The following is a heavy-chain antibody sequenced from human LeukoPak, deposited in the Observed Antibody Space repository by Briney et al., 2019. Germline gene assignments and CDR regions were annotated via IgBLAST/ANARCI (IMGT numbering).Heavy chain of an antibody. J-gene: IGHJ4*02. CDR3: ARVESYLFDY. CDR1: GGSISSGSYY. V-gene: IGHV4-61*02. CDR2: IYTSGST. D-gene: IGHD1-1*01. Sequence: SQTLSLTCTVSGGSISSGSYYWSWIRPPAGKGLEWIGRIYTSGSTNYNPSLKSRVTISVDTSKKQFSLKLSSATAADTAVYYCARVESYLFDYWGQGTLVTVSS.